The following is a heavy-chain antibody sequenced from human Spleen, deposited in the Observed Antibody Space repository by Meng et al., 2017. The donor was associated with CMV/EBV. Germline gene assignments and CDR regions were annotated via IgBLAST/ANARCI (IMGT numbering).Heavy chain of an antibody. CDR1: GGSVSSGTYY. V-gene: IGHV4-61*01. J-gene: IGHJ4*01. CDR3: AGNYEYYFDY. D-gene: IGHD1-7*01. CDR2: IFSSGAT. Sequence: GSLRLSCSVFGGSVSSGTYYWTWIRQPPGKGLEWIGYIFSSGATKYNPSLNSRVTISVDSSKSQFSLKLSSVTAADTAVYYCAGNYEYYFDYWGHGTLVTVSS.